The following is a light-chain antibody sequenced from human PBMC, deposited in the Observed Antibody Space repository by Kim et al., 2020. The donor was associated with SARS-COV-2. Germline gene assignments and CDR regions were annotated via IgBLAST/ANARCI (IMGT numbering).Light chain of an antibody. CDR1: SSDIGGFNS. Sequence: QSALTQPASVSGSPGQSITISCTGTSSDIGGFNSVSWYQQHTGRAPKLMIHDVSQRPSGVSNRFSGSKSGNTASLTISGLQAEDEADYYCSSYTTSSTPCVFGTGTKVTVL. CDR3: SSYTTSSTPCV. J-gene: IGLJ1*01. CDR2: DVS. V-gene: IGLV2-14*01.